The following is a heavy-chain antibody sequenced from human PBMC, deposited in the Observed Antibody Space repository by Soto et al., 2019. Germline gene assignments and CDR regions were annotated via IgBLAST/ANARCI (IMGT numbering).Heavy chain of an antibody. CDR2: MNPNSGNT. Sequence: ASVKVSCKASGYTFTSYDINWVRQATGQGLEWMGWMNPNSGNTGYAQKFQGRVTMTRNTSISTAYMELSSLRSEDTAVYYCARGLGYYDFWSGYYFPGQPYSYGMDVWGQGTTVTVAS. CDR3: ARGLGYYDFWSGYYFPGQPYSYGMDV. V-gene: IGHV1-8*01. J-gene: IGHJ6*02. D-gene: IGHD3-3*01. CDR1: GYTFTSYD.